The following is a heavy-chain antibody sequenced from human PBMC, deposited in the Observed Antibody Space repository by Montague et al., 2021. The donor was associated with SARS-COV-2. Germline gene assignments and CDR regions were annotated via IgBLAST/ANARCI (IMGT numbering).Heavy chain of an antibody. Sequence: NSGNIVYADSVKGRFTISRDNAHDSLHLQMNNLRTEDTAFYYCSQDLIAVTLAYFDYWGQGSLVTVFS. V-gene: IGHV3-9*01. J-gene: IGHJ4*02. CDR3: SQDLIAVTLAYFDY. D-gene: IGHD2-21*01. CDR2: NSGNI.